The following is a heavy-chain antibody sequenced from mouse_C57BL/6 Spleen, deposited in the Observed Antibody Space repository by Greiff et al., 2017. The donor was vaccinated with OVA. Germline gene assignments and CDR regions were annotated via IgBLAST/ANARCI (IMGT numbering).Heavy chain of an antibody. V-gene: IGHV5-6*02. CDR2: ISSGGSYT. Sequence: EVMLVESGGDLVKPGGSLKLSCAASGFTFSSYGMSWVRQTPDKRLEWVATISSGGSYTYYPDSVKGRFTISRDNAKNTLYLQMSSLKSEDTAMYDCARLVTTRYAMDYWGQGTSVTVSS. CDR1: GFTFSSYG. J-gene: IGHJ4*01. D-gene: IGHD2-2*01. CDR3: ARLVTTRYAMDY.